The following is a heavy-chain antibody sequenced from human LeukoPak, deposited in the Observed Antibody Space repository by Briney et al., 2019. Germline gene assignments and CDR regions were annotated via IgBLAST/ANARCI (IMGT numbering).Heavy chain of an antibody. Sequence: SETLSLTFTVSGGSISSGSYYWSWIRQPAGKGLEWIGSIYHSGSTYYNPSLKSRVTISVDTSKNQFSLKLSSVTAADTAVYYCARVGRGSSWYGNWFDPGAREPWSPSPQ. CDR2: IYHSGST. V-gene: IGHV4-39*07. CDR3: ARVGRGSSWYGNWFDP. CDR1: GGSISSGSYY. D-gene: IGHD6-13*01. J-gene: IGHJ5*02.